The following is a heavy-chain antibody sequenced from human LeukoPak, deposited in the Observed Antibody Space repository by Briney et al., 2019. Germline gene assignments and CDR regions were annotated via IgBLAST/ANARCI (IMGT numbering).Heavy chain of an antibody. D-gene: IGHD1-1*01. V-gene: IGHV4-30-4*01. CDR3: ARDWKPDYYYGMDV. CDR1: GGSISSGDYY. J-gene: IGHJ6*02. CDR2: IYHSGST. Sequence: SETLSLTCTVSGGSISSGDYYWSWIRQPPGKGLEWIGYIYHSGSTYYNPSLKSRVTISVDTSKNQFSLKLSSVTAADTAVYYCARDWKPDYYYGMDVWGQGTTVTVSS.